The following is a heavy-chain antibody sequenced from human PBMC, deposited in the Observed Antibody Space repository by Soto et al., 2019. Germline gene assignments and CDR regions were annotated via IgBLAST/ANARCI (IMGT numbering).Heavy chain of an antibody. Sequence: EVQLVESGGGLIQPGGSLRLSCAASGFTVSSNYMSWVRQAPGKGLEWVSVIYSGGSTYYADSVKGRFTISRDNSNNTLYLQMNSLRAEDTAMYYCARDRVESGYPEYFQHWGQGTLVTVSS. J-gene: IGHJ1*01. V-gene: IGHV3-53*01. CDR3: ARDRVESGYPEYFQH. CDR2: IYSGGST. CDR1: GFTVSSNY. D-gene: IGHD3-22*01.